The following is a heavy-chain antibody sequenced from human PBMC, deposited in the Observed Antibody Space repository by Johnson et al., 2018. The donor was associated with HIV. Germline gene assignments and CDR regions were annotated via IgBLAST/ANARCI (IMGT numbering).Heavy chain of an antibody. CDR3: AKASNYYDSSRHAFDI. D-gene: IGHD3-22*01. V-gene: IGHV3-30*18. J-gene: IGHJ3*02. CDR1: GFTFSTYG. Sequence: QVQLVESGGGVVQPGGSLRLSCAASGFTFSTYGMHWVRQAPGRGLEWVLSISYDGNNKYYGDSVKGRFTISRDNSKNTLYVQMNSLRAEDTAVYYCAKASNYYDSSRHAFDIWGQGTMVTVSS. CDR2: ISYDGNNK.